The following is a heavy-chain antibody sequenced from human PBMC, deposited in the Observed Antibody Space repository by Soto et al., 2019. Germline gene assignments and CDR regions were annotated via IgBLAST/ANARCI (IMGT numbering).Heavy chain of an antibody. J-gene: IGHJ5*02. Sequence: QVQLVESGGGVVQPGRSLRLSCAASGFTFSSYGMHWVRQAPGKGLEWVAVIWYDGSNKYYADSVKGRLTISRDNSQNTLYLQMNSLRAEDTAVYYCARSPGDYVGWFDHWGQGTLVTVSS. D-gene: IGHD4-17*01. V-gene: IGHV3-33*01. CDR3: ARSPGDYVGWFDH. CDR2: IWYDGSNK. CDR1: GFTFSSYG.